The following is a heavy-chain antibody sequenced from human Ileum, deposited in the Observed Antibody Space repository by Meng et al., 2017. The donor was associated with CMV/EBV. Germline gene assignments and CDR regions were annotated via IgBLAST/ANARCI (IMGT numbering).Heavy chain of an antibody. CDR1: GFTFSNAW. J-gene: IGHJ4*02. D-gene: IGHD3-3*01. CDR2: IKSKTDGGTT. CDR3: ATDPITIFVNY. V-gene: IGHV3-15*01. Sequence: AAAGFTFSNAWRSWVRQAPGEGLEWVGRIKSKTDGGTTDYAAPMKGRFTISRDDSKNTLYLQMNSLKTEDTAVYYCATDPITIFVNYWGQGTLVTVSS.